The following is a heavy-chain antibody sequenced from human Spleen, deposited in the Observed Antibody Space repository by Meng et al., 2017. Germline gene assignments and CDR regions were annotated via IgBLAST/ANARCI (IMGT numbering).Heavy chain of an antibody. D-gene: IGHD2-15*01. J-gene: IGHJ6*02. CDR1: GGSFSGYY. V-gene: IGHV4-34*01. CDR2: INHSGST. Sequence: GSLRLSCAVYGGSFSGYYWSWIRQRPGKGLEWIGEINHSGSTNYNPSLKSRVTISVDTSKNQFSLKLSSVTAADTAVYYCARSYCSGGSCYSVMDVWGQGTTVTVSS. CDR3: ARSYCSGGSCYSVMDV.